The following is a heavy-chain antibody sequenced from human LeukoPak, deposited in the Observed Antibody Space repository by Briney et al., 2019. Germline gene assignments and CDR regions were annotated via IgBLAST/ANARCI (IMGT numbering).Heavy chain of an antibody. V-gene: IGHV1-2*02. CDR2: INPNSGGT. D-gene: IGHD3-10*01. J-gene: IGHJ5*02. CDR1: GYTFTGYY. CDR3: ARSKGRWFGEPPQS. Sequence: GASVKVSCKASGYTFTGYYMHWVRQAPRQGLEWMGWINPNSGGTNYAQKFQGRVTMTRDTSISTAYMELSRLRSDDTAVYYCARSKGRWFGEPPQSWGQGTLVTVSS.